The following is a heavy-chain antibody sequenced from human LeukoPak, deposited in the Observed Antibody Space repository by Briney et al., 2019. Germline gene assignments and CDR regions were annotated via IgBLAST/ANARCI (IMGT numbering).Heavy chain of an antibody. CDR1: GGSISSGGYY. D-gene: IGHD3-9*01. CDR2: IYYSGST. J-gene: IGHJ5*02. V-gene: IGHV4-31*03. CDR3: ARARHDILTGYLNWFDP. Sequence: SETLSLTCTVSGGSISSGGYYWSWIRQHPGKGLEWIGYIYYSGSTYYHPSLKSRVTISVDRSKNQFSLKLSSVTAADTPVYYCARARHDILTGYLNWFDPWGQGTLVTVSS.